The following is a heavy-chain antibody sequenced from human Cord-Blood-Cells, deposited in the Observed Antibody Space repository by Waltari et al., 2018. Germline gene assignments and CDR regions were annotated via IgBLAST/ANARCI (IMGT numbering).Heavy chain of an antibody. V-gene: IGHV1-3*01. J-gene: IGHJ4*02. CDR3: ARNHVVVVAATLDYFDY. D-gene: IGHD2-15*01. CDR2: INAGNGNT. Sequence: QVQLVQSGAEVKKPGASVKVSCKASGYTFTSYAMHSVRQAPGQRLECMGWINAGNGNTKYSQKFQGRVTITRDTSASTAYMELSSLRSEDTAVYYCARNHVVVVAATLDYFDYWGQGTLVTVSS. CDR1: GYTFTSYA.